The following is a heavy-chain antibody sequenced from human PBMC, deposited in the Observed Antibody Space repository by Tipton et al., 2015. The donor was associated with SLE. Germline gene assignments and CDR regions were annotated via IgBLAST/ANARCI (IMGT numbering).Heavy chain of an antibody. V-gene: IGHV1-18*01. CDR1: GYTFTSYG. J-gene: IGHJ6*02. CDR2: ISAYNGNT. CDR3: ARGGSCSSTRCCPRDYFGMDA. D-gene: IGHD2-2*01. Sequence: QLVQSGAEVKKPGASVKVSCKASGYTFTSYGISWVRQAPGQGLEWMGWISAYNGNTNYAQKFQGRVTMTTDTSTSTAYMERRYLRSGDTAVYYCARGGSCSSTRCCPRDYFGMDAGGQGTTVTVSS.